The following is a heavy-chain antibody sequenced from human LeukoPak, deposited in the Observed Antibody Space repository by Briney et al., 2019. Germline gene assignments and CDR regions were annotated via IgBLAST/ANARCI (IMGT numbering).Heavy chain of an antibody. CDR3: AHSRSFVSHFDY. V-gene: IGHV2-5*02. CDR2: IYWDDDK. Sequence: KESGPTLVKPTQTLTLTCTFSGFSLSTSGVGVGWIRQPPGKALECLALIYWDDDKRYSPSLRSRLAITKDTSKSQVVLTMTNLDPVDSATYYCAHSRSFVSHFDYWGQGALVTVSS. J-gene: IGHJ4*02. D-gene: IGHD6-6*01. CDR1: GFSLSTSGVG.